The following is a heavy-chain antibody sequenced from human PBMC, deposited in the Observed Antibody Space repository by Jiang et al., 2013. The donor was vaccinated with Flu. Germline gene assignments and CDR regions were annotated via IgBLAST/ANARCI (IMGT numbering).Heavy chain of an antibody. J-gene: IGHJ3*02. CDR3: ASPNGYLEWFNDAFDI. CDR2: ITPFNGNT. D-gene: IGHD3-3*01. CDR1: GYTFTYRY. Sequence: GSSVKVSCKASGYTFTYRYLHWVRQAPGQALEWMGWITPFNGNTNYAQKFQDRVTITRDRSMSTAYMELSSLRSEDTAMYYCASPNGYLEWFNDAFDIWGQGTMVTVSS. V-gene: IGHV1-45*02.